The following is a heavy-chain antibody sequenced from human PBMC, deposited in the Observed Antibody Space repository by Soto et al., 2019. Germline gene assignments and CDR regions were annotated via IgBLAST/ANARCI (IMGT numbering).Heavy chain of an antibody. CDR1: GFTFRNYA. CDR3: TRILCSSRRDALDI. V-gene: IGHV3-23*01. D-gene: IGHD2-15*01. Sequence: PGGSLRLSCIASGFTFRNYAMAWVRQAPGEDLEWVSAIGTSGTPTLYADSVKSRFSISRDDSRNTVSLQMNSLGVEDTATYYCTRILCSSRRDALDILCQGNTLTVSS. CDR2: IGTSGTPT. J-gene: IGHJ6*02.